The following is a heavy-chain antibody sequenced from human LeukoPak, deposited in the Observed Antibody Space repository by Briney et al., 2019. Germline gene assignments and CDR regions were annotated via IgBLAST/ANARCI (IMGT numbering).Heavy chain of an antibody. CDR3: ARDTVINEGF. CDR2: IRSDGGDK. D-gene: IGHD4-17*01. CDR1: GFTFSSYA. J-gene: IGHJ4*02. V-gene: IGHV3-30*02. Sequence: GGSLRLSCAASGFTFSSYAMSWVRQAPGKGLEWVAFIRSDGGDKYYADSVKGRFTLSRDNSKNTLYLQVNSLRAEDAAVYYCARDTVINEGFWGQGTLVTVSS.